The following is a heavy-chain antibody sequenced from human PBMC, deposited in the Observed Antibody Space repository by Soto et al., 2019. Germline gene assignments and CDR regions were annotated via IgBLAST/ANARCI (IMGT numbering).Heavy chain of an antibody. CDR1: GFTFSNYG. Sequence: GNPILSFAASGFTFSNYGIHWVRQAPGKGLDWVAVISDDGRNKYYADSVRGRFTISRDNSKNTLSLQMNSLRPDDTAVYYGAKGWMDFWRGCVTGKSGRARWGQGTTV. CDR3: AKGWMDFWRGCVTGKSGRAR. V-gene: IGHV3-30*18. CDR2: ISDDGRNK. J-gene: IGHJ6*02. D-gene: IGHD3-3*01.